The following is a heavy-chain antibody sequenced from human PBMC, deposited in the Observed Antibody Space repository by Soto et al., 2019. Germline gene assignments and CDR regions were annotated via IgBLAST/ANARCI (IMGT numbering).Heavy chain of an antibody. D-gene: IGHD4-17*01. V-gene: IGHV1-2*04. CDR2: INPNSGGT. Sequence: GASVKVSCKASGYTFTGYYMHWVRQAPGQGLEWMGWINPNSGGTNYAQKFQGWVTMTRDTSISTAYMELSRLRSDDTAVYYCARRDYGDYYDPGYFDYWGQGTLVTVSS. CDR3: ARRDYGDYYDPGYFDY. CDR1: GYTFTGYY. J-gene: IGHJ4*02.